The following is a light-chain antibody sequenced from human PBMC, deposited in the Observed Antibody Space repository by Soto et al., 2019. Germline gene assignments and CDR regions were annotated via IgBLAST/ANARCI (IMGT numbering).Light chain of an antibody. CDR3: QQYHNYSPLT. J-gene: IGKJ4*01. CDR2: KAS. V-gene: IGKV1-5*03. CDR1: QSVSNNY. Sequence: TQSPGTLSLSPGERATLSYRASQSVSNNYLAWYQQKPGKAPKFLIYKASGLEIGVPSRFSGSGSGTEFTLTISSLQPDDFATYYCQQYHNYSPLTFGGGTKVDIK.